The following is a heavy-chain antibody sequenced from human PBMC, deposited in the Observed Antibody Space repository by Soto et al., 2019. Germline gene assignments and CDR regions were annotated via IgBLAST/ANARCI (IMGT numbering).Heavy chain of an antibody. J-gene: IGHJ4*02. Sequence: PSETLSLTCTVSGGSISSGDYYWSWIRQPPGKGLEWIGYIYYSGSTYYNPSLKSRVTIPVDTSKNQFSLKLSSVTAADTAVYYCAREFAAARRYFDYWGQGTLVTVSS. CDR1: GGSISSGDYY. CDR3: AREFAAARRYFDY. CDR2: IYYSGST. D-gene: IGHD6-13*01. V-gene: IGHV4-30-4*01.